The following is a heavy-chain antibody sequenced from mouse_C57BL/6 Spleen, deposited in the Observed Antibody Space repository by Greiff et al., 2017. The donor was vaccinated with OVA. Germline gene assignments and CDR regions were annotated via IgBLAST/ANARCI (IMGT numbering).Heavy chain of an antibody. CDR2: IYPGDGDT. Sequence: VQLQQSGAELVKPGASVKISCKASGYAFSSYWMNWVKQRPGKGLEWIGQIYPGDGDTNYNGKFKGKATLTADKSSSTAYMQLSSLTSEDSAVYFCARGEYYGSRYFDVWGTGTTVTVSS. D-gene: IGHD1-1*01. J-gene: IGHJ1*03. V-gene: IGHV1-80*01. CDR3: ARGEYYGSRYFDV. CDR1: GYAFSSYW.